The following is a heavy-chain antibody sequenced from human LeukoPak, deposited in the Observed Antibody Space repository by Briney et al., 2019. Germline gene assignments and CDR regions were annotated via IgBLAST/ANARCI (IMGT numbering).Heavy chain of an antibody. CDR2: FYYSGST. Sequence: SETLSLTCTVSGGSISSYYWSWIRQPPGKGLEWIGYFYYSGSTDYNPSLKSRVTISVDTSKNQFSLRLSSVTAADTAVYYCARGRAAAGPPFDYWGQGTLVTASS. CDR1: GGSISSYY. D-gene: IGHD6-13*01. CDR3: ARGRAAAGPPFDY. V-gene: IGHV4-59*01. J-gene: IGHJ4*02.